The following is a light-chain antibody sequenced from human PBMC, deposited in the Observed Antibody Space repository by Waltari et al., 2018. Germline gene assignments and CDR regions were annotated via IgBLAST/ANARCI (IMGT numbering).Light chain of an antibody. CDR3: CSFASSNSYV. V-gene: IGLV2-14*01. J-gene: IGLJ1*01. CDR2: DVN. Sequence: QSALTQPASVSGSLGQSITISCTGTSSDVGGYNYVSWYHQHPGKAPRLMIYDVNKRPSGVSNRFSGAKSGNTASLTISGLQAEDEADYHCCSFASSNSYVFGTGTMVTVL. CDR1: SSDVGGYNY.